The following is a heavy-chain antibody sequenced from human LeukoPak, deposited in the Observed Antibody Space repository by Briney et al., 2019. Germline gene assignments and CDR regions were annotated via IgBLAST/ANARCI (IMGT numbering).Heavy chain of an antibody. J-gene: IGHJ4*02. CDR2: IIGTSDLI. Sequence: GPLRLSCAASRSTFTCYSMNWVPQAQGTGLEWVSFIIGTSDLIYYADTVKGRFTISRDNAKNSLYLQMNSLRDEDTAVYYCARVRGATLSHHYFDYWGQGALVTVSS. CDR3: ARVRGATLSHHYFDY. CDR1: RSTFTCYS. D-gene: IGHD1-26*01. V-gene: IGHV3-48*02.